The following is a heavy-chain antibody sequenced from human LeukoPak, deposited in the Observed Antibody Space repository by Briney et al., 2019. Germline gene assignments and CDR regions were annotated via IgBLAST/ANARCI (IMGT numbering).Heavy chain of an antibody. V-gene: IGHV3-21*01. CDR1: GFTFSSYS. J-gene: IGHJ4*02. CDR2: ISSSSSYI. D-gene: IGHD6-19*01. Sequence: GGSLRLSCAASGFTFSSYSMNWVRQAPGKGLEWVSSISSSSSYIYYADSVKGRFTISRDNAKDSLYLQMNSLRAEDTAVYYCARVPSSGWFPLDYWGQGTLVTVSS. CDR3: ARVPSSGWFPLDY.